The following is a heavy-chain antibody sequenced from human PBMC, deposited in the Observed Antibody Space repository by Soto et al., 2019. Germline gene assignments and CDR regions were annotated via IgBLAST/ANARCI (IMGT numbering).Heavy chain of an antibody. CDR2: ISYDGSNK. CDR1: GFTFSSYG. V-gene: IGHV3-30*18. Sequence: GGSLRLSCAASGFTFSSYGMHWVRQAPGKGLEWVAVISYDGSNKYYADSVKGRFTISRDNSKNTLYLQMNSLRAEDTAVYYCAKDWGYCSGGSCYPVGYFDYWGQGTLVTVSS. D-gene: IGHD2-15*01. J-gene: IGHJ4*02. CDR3: AKDWGYCSGGSCYPVGYFDY.